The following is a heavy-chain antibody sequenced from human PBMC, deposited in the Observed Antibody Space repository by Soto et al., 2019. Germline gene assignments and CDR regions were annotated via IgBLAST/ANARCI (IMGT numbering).Heavy chain of an antibody. Sequence: VQLLESGGGLVQPGGSLRLSCAASGFTFSSYAMSWVRQAPGKGLEWVSAISGSGGSTYYADSVKGRFTISRDNSKNTLYLQMNSLRAEDTAVYYCAKGGRYCSGGSCYSMFDPWGQGTLVTVSS. J-gene: IGHJ5*02. CDR1: GFTFSSYA. CDR3: AKGGRYCSGGSCYSMFDP. CDR2: ISGSGGST. V-gene: IGHV3-23*01. D-gene: IGHD2-15*01.